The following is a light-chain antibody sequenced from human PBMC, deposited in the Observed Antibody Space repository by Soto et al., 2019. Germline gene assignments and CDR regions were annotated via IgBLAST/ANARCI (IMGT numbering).Light chain of an antibody. CDR1: SSDTDAYEY. CDR2: NIN. V-gene: IGLV2-14*03. CDR3: LSHTTSRTYV. Sequence: QSALTQPASVSGSPGQSITLSCSGTSSDTDAYEYVSWYQQHPGKPPKLMIYNINNRPSGVSYRFSGSKSGNTASLTISRLQTEDEADYYCLSHTTSRTYVFGPGTKLTVL. J-gene: IGLJ1*01.